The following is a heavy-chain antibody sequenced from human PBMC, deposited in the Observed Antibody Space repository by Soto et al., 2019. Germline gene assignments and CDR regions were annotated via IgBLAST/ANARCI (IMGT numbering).Heavy chain of an antibody. V-gene: IGHV3-21*06. CDR3: VRGGSSRSY. D-gene: IGHD3-16*01. Sequence: LRLSCTASGFTFSNYIMTWVRQPPGKGLEWVASLSSGSRYVYYADSVKGRFTISRDDARNSVFLQMNNVRAEDAAVYYCVRGGSSRSYWGRGTLVTVSS. CDR2: LSSGSRYV. J-gene: IGHJ4*02. CDR1: GFTFSNYI.